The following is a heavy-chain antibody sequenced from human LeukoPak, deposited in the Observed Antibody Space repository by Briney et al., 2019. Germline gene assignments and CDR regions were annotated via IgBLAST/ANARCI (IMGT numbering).Heavy chain of an antibody. CDR2: ISASSSTI. CDR3: ARGSDFWSGYYPLHFDY. CDR1: GFTFSSYS. V-gene: IGHV3-48*04. J-gene: IGHJ4*02. Sequence: GGSLRLSCAASGFTFSSYSMNWVRQAPGKGLEWVAYISASSSTIYYADSVKGRFTVSRDNAQNSLYLQMNSLRAEDTAVYYCARGSDFWSGYYPLHFDYWGQGTLVTVSS. D-gene: IGHD3-3*01.